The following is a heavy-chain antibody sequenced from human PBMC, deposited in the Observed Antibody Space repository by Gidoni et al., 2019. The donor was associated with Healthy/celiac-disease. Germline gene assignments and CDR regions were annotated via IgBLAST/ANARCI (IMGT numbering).Heavy chain of an antibody. CDR2: ILYDGSNK. D-gene: IGHD3-22*01. J-gene: IGHJ4*02. CDR1: GFTFSSYD. Sequence: QVQLVESGGGVVQPGRSLRRSCAAAGFTFSSYDMHWVRQAPGKGVEWVAVILYDGSNKYYADSVKGRFTISRDNSKNTPYLQMNSLRAEDTAVYYCATARDYYDSSGYYGSYFDYWGQGTLVTVSS. CDR3: ATARDYYDSSGYYGSYFDY. V-gene: IGHV3-33*01.